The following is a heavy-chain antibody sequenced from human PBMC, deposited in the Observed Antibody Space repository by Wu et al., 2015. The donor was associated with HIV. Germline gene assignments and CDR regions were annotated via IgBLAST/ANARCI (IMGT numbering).Heavy chain of an antibody. D-gene: IGHD2-15*01. V-gene: IGHV1-69*13. CDR1: GTTFSSHS. CDR3: ATGGGYLFNYY. CDR2: IIPIFNTA. Sequence: QVQLVQSGAEVRKPKSSVKVSCKASGTTFSSHSISWIRQAPGQGLEWMGRIIPIFNTADYSQRFQGRVTITADESTNTAYMQLSSLRYLTTTAIYYCATGGGYLFNYY. J-gene: IGHJ6*01.